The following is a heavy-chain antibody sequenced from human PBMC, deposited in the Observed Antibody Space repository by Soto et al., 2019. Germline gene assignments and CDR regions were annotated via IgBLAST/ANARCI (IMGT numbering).Heavy chain of an antibody. D-gene: IGHD3-9*01. CDR2: IYYSGST. CDR3: ARAPPYYDILTGYPNYYGMAV. Sequence: SETLSLTCTVSGGSISSYYWSWIRQPPGKGLEWIGYIYYSGSTNYNPSLKSRVTISVDTSKNQFSLKLSSVTAADTAVYYCARAPPYYDILTGYPNYYGMAVWGQATTVT. V-gene: IGHV4-59*01. J-gene: IGHJ6*02. CDR1: GGSISSYY.